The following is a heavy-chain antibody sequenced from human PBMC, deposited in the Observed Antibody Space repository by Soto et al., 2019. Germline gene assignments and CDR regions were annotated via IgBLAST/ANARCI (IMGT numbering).Heavy chain of an antibody. D-gene: IGHD6-13*01. Sequence: GESLKISCKGSGYSFTSYWIGWVRQMPGKGLEWMGIIYPGDSDTGYSPSFQGQVTISADKSISTAYLQWSSLKASDTAMYYCARRSLIAADGTPSDYYYGMDVWGQGTTVTVSS. CDR2: IYPGDSDT. CDR1: GYSFTSYW. CDR3: ARRSLIAADGTPSDYYYGMDV. V-gene: IGHV5-51*01. J-gene: IGHJ6*02.